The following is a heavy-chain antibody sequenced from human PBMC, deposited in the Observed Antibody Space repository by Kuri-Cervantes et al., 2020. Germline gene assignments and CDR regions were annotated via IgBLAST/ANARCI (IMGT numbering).Heavy chain of an antibody. Sequence: SVKVSCKASGGTFSSYAISWVRQAPGQGLEWMGGIIPIFGTANYAQKFQGRVTITADESTSTACMELSSLRSEDTAVYHCARKQSTYYDFWQYYYYYGMDVWGQGTTVTVSS. CDR1: GGTFSSYA. CDR2: IIPIFGTA. J-gene: IGHJ6*02. CDR3: ARKQSTYYDFWQYYYYYGMDV. V-gene: IGHV1-69*13. D-gene: IGHD3-3*01.